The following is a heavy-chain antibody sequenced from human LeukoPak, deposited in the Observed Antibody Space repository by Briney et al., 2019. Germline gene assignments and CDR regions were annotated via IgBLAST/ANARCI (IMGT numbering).Heavy chain of an antibody. CDR3: ARDRYDVGVAFDF. V-gene: IGHV1-18*01. J-gene: IGHJ3*01. D-gene: IGHD3-9*01. CDR2: IRVHNGDT. Sequence: ASVKVSCKASGYMFAVFGITCVRHAPGQGLEWMGSIRVHNGDTNYAQKFQGRLTMTTDTSATTAYMELRSLKSDDTAVYYCARDRYDVGVAFDFWGQGTMVTVSS. CDR1: GYMFAVFG.